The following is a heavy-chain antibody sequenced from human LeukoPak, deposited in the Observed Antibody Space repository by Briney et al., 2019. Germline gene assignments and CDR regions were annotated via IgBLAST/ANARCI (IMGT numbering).Heavy chain of an antibody. V-gene: IGHV1-69*04. D-gene: IGHD3-22*01. Sequence: SVKVSCKASGGTFSSYAISWVRQAPGQGLEWMGRIIPILGIANYAQKFQGRVTITTDESTSTAYMELSSLRSEDTAVYYCARDRLDYYDSSGYYFGAFDIWGQGTMVTVSS. CDR2: IIPILGIA. CDR3: ARDRLDYYDSSGYYFGAFDI. CDR1: GGTFSSYA. J-gene: IGHJ3*02.